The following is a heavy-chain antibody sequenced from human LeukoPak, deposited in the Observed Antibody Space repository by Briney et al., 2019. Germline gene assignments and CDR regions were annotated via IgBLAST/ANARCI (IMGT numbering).Heavy chain of an antibody. J-gene: IGHJ4*02. CDR1: GYSISSGYY. Sequence: SETLSLTCTVSGYSISSGYYWGWIRQPPGKGLEWIGSIYHSGITYYNPSLKSRVTILIDTSKNQFSLKLSSVTAADTAVYYCARTPRYYYFDYWGQGTLVTVSS. D-gene: IGHD5-18*01. V-gene: IGHV4-38-2*02. CDR3: ARTPRYYYFDY. CDR2: IYHSGIT.